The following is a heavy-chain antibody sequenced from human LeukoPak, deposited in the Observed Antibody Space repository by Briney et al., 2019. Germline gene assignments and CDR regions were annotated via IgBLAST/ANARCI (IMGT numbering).Heavy chain of an antibody. V-gene: IGHV3-23*01. J-gene: IGHJ4*02. CDR2: VCHGGGEYT. D-gene: IGHD5-18*01. CDR1: GFTFSNYA. CDR3: VKRGSNYGPFDN. Sequence: GGSLRLSCAPSGFTFSNYAMTWARRAPGKGLEWVATVCHGGGEYTYYADSVKGRFTISRDNSRFTVYLQMNNLRADDTAIYFCVKRGSNYGPFDNWGQGTLVTVSS.